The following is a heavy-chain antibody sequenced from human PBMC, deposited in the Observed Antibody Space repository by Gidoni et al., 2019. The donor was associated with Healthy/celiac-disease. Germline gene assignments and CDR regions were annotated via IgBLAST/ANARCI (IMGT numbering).Heavy chain of an antibody. D-gene: IGHD4-17*01. CDR3: ARGPSYGDPYFFDY. Sequence: EVQLVESGGGVVRPGGSLRLSCAASGFTFDDYGMSWVRQAPGKGLEWVSGINWNGGSKGYADSVKGRFTISRDNAKNSLYLQMNSLRAEDTALYHCARGPSYGDPYFFDYWGQGTLVTVSS. V-gene: IGHV3-20*01. J-gene: IGHJ4*02. CDR1: GFTFDDYG. CDR2: INWNGGSK.